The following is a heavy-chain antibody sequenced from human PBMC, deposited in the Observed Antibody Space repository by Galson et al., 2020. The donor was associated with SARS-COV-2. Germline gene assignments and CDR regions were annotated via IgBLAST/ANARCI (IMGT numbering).Heavy chain of an antibody. Sequence: SETLSLTCTVSGGSISSYYWSWIRQPPGKGLEWIGYIYYSGSTNYNPSLKSRVTISVDTSKNQFSLKLSSVTAADTAVYYCARDGSSQGPIANAFDIWGQGTMVTVSS. J-gene: IGHJ3*02. CDR3: ARDGSSQGPIANAFDI. CDR1: GGSISSYY. D-gene: IGHD6-13*01. CDR2: IYYSGST. V-gene: IGHV4-59*01.